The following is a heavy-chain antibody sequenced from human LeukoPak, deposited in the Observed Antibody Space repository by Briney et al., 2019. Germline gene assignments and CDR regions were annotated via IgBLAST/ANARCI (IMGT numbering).Heavy chain of an antibody. CDR1: GFTFSTYW. J-gene: IGHJ3*02. V-gene: IGHV3-74*01. Sequence: GGSLRLSCAASGFTFSTYWMHWVRQAPGKGLVWVSHINSDVRSTSYADSVQGRFIISRDNARNTLYLQMNTLRDEETAVYYCTRGNSPYFDAYDIWGQGTMVTVSS. D-gene: IGHD2/OR15-2a*01. CDR2: INSDVRST. CDR3: TRGNSPYFDAYDI.